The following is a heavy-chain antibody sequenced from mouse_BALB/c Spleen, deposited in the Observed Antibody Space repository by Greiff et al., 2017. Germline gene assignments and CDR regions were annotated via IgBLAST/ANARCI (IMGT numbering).Heavy chain of an antibody. J-gene: IGHJ4*01. D-gene: IGHD1-1*01. CDR2: IDPANGNT. CDR1: GFNIKDTY. V-gene: IGHV14-3*02. Sequence: VQLQQSGAELVKPGASVKLSCTASGFNIKDTYMHWVKQRPEQGLEWIGRIDPANGNTKYDPKFQGKATITADTSSNTAYLQLSSLTSEDTAVYYCARCALYAEGAMDYWGQGTSVTVSS. CDR3: ARCALYAEGAMDY.